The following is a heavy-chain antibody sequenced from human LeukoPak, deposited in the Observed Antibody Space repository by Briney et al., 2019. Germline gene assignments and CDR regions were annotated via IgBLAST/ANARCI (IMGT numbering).Heavy chain of an antibody. Sequence: GASVTVSWKASGGTFSVAAITWVRQAPGQGLEWMGGIIPIAGTANYAQKFQGRVTITTDESTNTAYMELSSLRSEDTAVYYCARAPYGIYSGDYYAYYMDVWGKGTTVTVSS. CDR1: GGTFSVAA. D-gene: IGHD1-26*01. CDR3: ARAPYGIYSGDYYAYYMDV. J-gene: IGHJ6*03. CDR2: IIPIAGTA. V-gene: IGHV1-69*05.